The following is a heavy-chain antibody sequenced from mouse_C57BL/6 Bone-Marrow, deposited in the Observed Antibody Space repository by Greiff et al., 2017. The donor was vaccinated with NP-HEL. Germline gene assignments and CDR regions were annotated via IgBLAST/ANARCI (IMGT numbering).Heavy chain of an antibody. D-gene: IGHD1-1*01. V-gene: IGHV1-26*01. J-gene: IGHJ2*01. CDR2: INPNNGGT. CDR3: AKSTVVGGDYFDY. CDR1: GYTFTDYY. Sequence: EVQLQQSGPELVKPGASVKISCKASGYTFTDYYMNWVKQSHGKSLEWIGDINPNNGGTSYNQKFKGKATLTVDKSSSTAYMELRSLTSEDSAVYYCAKSTVVGGDYFDYWGQGTTLTVSS.